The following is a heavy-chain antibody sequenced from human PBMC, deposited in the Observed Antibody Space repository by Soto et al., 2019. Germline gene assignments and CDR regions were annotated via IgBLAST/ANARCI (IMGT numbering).Heavy chain of an antibody. CDR1: GYSFIDYY. Sequence: GASVKVSCKASGYSFIDYYIHWVRQAPGQGFEWMGRISPKSGGTNYAQKFEGRVTMTWDTSLNTAYMELSSLISVDTAVYYCARPPGYISDWYYFDLWGQGTLVTVSS. J-gene: IGHJ4*02. CDR3: ARPPGYISDWYYFDL. CDR2: ISPKSGGT. D-gene: IGHD3-9*01. V-gene: IGHV1-2*02.